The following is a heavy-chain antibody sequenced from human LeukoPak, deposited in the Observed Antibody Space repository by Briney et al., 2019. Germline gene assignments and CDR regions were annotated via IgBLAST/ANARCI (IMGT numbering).Heavy chain of an antibody. V-gene: IGHV7-4-1*02. D-gene: IGHD1-26*01. CDR2: INTNTGNP. Sequence: ASVKVSCKASGYTFTSYAMNWVRQAPGQGLEWMGWINTNTGNPTYAQGFTGRFVFSLDTSVSTAYLQISSLKAEDTAVYYCARDGTIQFEGWFDPWGQGTLVTVSS. CDR3: ARDGTIQFEGWFDP. CDR1: GYTFTSYA. J-gene: IGHJ5*02.